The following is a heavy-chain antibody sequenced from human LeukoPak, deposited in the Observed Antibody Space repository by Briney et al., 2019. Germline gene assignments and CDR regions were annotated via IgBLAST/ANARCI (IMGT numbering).Heavy chain of an antibody. CDR2: IFGGGGG. CDR3: ARESRSSTCYVHFDY. V-gene: IGHV3-53*01. Sequence: TGGSLRLSCAASGFTVSNNYMSWVRQAPGKGLEWVSVIFGGGGGYYAESVRGRFTISRDNSKNTVYLQMNSLRPEDTAVYYCARESRSSTCYVHFDYWGQGTLVTVSS. CDR1: GFTVSNNY. J-gene: IGHJ4*02. D-gene: IGHD6-13*01.